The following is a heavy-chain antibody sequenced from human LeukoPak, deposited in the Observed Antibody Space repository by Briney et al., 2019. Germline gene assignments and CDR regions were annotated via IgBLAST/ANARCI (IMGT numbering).Heavy chain of an antibody. Sequence: PSQTLSLTCTVSGGSISSGSYYWSWIRQPAGKGLEWIGRIYTSGSTNYNPSLKSRVTISVDTSKNQFSLKLSSVTAADTAVYYCARDLSYYYDSSGPINYYYYMDVWGKGTTVTVSS. J-gene: IGHJ6*03. CDR2: IYTSGST. CDR3: ARDLSYYYDSSGPINYYYYMDV. D-gene: IGHD3-22*01. CDR1: GGSISSGSYY. V-gene: IGHV4-61*02.